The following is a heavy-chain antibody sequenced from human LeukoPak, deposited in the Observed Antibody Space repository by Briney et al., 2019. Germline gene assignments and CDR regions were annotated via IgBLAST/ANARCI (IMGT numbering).Heavy chain of an antibody. CDR2: ISGYNGNT. D-gene: IGHD2-15*01. V-gene: IGHV1-18*01. CDR3: ARGGRSSPYSYAMDV. CDR1: GGTFSSYA. Sequence: GASVKVSCKASGGTFSSYAISWVRQAPGQGLEWMGWISGYNGNTNYAQKLQGRVTMTTDTSTSIAYMELRSLRSDDTAVYYCARGGRSSPYSYAMDVWGQGTTVTVSS. J-gene: IGHJ6*02.